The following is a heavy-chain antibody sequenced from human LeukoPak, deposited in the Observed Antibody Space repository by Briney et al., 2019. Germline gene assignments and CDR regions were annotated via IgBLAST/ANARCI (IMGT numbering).Heavy chain of an antibody. Sequence: PSETLSLTCAVSGYSITSGFFWGWIRQPPGKGLEWIATISHSGTTDYKSTLESRLTISMDTSKNLFSLRLTSVTAADTAVYYCAREGAVPGIDPWGQGTLVTVSS. V-gene: IGHV4-38-2*02. J-gene: IGHJ5*02. D-gene: IGHD3-16*01. CDR1: GYSITSGFF. CDR3: AREGAVPGIDP. CDR2: ISHSGTT.